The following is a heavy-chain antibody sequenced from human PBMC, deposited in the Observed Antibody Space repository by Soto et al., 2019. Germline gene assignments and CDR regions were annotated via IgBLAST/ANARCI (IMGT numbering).Heavy chain of an antibody. CDR1: GYTFTNYY. V-gene: IGHV1-46*01. J-gene: IGHJ4*02. CDR2: INPGGGRT. D-gene: IGHD5-18*01. CDR3: ARGDTATYYFDY. Sequence: ASVKVSCKASGYTFTNYYIHWVRQAPGQGLEWMGIINPGGGRTNYAQKFQGRVTMTRDTSTSTVYLELSSLRSEDTAVYYCARGDTATYYFDYWGQGTLVTVSS.